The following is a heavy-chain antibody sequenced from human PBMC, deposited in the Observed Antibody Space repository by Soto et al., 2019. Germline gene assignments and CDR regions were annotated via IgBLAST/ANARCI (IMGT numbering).Heavy chain of an antibody. Sequence: EVQLLVSGGGLVQPGGSLRLSCAASGFTFNSYAMSWVRQAPGKGLEWVSGISGSGGHTYYGDSVKGRFTISRDNSKNTLYLQMNSLRAEDRAVYYCGKGLLDHGDYWGQGTLVTVSS. CDR1: GFTFNSYA. J-gene: IGHJ4*02. V-gene: IGHV3-23*01. CDR2: ISGSGGHT. D-gene: IGHD3-3*01. CDR3: GKGLLDHGDY.